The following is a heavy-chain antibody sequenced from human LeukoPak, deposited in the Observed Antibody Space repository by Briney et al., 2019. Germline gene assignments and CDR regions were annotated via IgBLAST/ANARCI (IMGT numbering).Heavy chain of an antibody. V-gene: IGHV3-21*01. CDR2: TSSSSSYI. CDR1: GFTFSSYS. D-gene: IGHD3-22*01. Sequence: GGSLRLFCAASGFTFSSYSMNWLRQAPGKGLEWVSSTSSSSSYIYYADSVKGRFTISRDNAKNSLCLQMNSLRAEDTAVYYCARARYYDSSGYAFDIWGQGTMVTVSS. J-gene: IGHJ3*02. CDR3: ARARYYDSSGYAFDI.